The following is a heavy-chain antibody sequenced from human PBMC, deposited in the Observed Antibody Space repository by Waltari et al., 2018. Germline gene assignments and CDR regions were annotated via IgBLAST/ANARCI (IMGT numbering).Heavy chain of an antibody. CDR1: GFTFSKSG. J-gene: IGHJ4*02. Sequence: EVQLLESGGGLVQPGGSLRLSCAASGFTFSKSGMTWVSQTPGKGLDWVATITATGGSTVYADSVKGRFAISRDNSKNTLYLQMSSLRAGDTAVYYCATSFRGKFDFWGQGTLVTVSS. CDR3: ATSFRGKFDF. CDR2: ITATGGST. V-gene: IGHV3-23*01. D-gene: IGHD3-16*01.